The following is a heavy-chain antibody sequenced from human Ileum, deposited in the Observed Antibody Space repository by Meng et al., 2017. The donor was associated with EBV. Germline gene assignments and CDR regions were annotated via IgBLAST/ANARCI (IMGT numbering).Heavy chain of an antibody. V-gene: IGHV2-5*02. CDR3: AHRPSMVRGVMYFDY. Sequence: QIHVKESGPTPWKPTQPRTLTCTFSVFSPSTSGVGVGWIRQPPGKALEWLALIYWDDDKRYSPSLKSRLTITKHTSKNQVVLTMTNMDPVDTATYYCAHRPSMVRGVMYFDYWGQGTLVTVSS. D-gene: IGHD3-10*01. CDR2: IYWDDDK. CDR1: VFSPSTSGVG. J-gene: IGHJ4*02.